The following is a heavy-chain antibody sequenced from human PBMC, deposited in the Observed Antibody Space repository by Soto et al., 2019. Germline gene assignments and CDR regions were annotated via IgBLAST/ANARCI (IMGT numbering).Heavy chain of an antibody. CDR2: IYYSGST. D-gene: IGHD3-16*02. Sequence: PSETLSLTCTVSGGSISSSSYYWGWIRQPPGKGLEWIGSIYYSGSTYYNPSLKSRVTISVDTSKNQFSLKLSSVTAADTAVYYCARHEGLSSYDYIWGRYRVRGFDPWGQGTLVTVSS. V-gene: IGHV4-39*01. CDR1: GGSISSSSYY. J-gene: IGHJ5*02. CDR3: ARHEGLSSYDYIWGRYRVRGFDP.